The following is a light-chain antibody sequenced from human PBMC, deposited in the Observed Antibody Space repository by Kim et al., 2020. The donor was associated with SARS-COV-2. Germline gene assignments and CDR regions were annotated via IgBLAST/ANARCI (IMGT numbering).Light chain of an antibody. V-gene: IGKV1-27*01. CDR3: QKCDSAPWT. J-gene: IGKJ1*01. CDR2: AAS. Sequence: AAVGDRVTITCRASQDISNYLAWFQLKPGKAPKLLIYAASALQPGVPSRFSGSGSATDFTLTVTSLQPEDVATYYCQKCDSAPWTFGQGTKVDIK. CDR1: QDISNY.